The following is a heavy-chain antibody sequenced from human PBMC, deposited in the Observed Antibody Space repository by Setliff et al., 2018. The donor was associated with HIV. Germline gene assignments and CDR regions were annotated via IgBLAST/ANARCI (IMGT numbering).Heavy chain of an antibody. CDR1: GGTLSGYF. D-gene: IGHD6-13*01. CDR2: IYHSGTT. V-gene: IGHV4-34*01. Sequence: ASETLSLTCTVSGGTLSGYFWTWIRQTPAKGLEWSGDIYHSGTTNYNLYPNSRTTLSLYTSKNQLSLNLTSVVAADTGLYFCARGRDDSTWYLAHFYSYYYLDVWGNGTTVTVSS. J-gene: IGHJ6*03. CDR3: ARGRDDSTWYLAHFYSYYYLDV.